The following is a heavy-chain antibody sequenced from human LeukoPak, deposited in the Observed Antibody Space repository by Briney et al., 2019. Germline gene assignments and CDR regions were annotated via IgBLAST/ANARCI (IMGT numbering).Heavy chain of an antibody. J-gene: IGHJ5*02. V-gene: IGHV4-38-2*02. D-gene: IGHD2-15*01. CDR2: IYYSGST. CDR1: GYSISSGYY. CDR3: ARYSVVGNWFDP. Sequence: PSETLSLTCTVSGYSISSGYYWGWIRQPPGKGLEWIGSIYYSGSTYYNPSLKSRVTISVDTSKNQFSLKLSSVTAADMAVYYCARYSVVGNWFDPWGQGTLVTVSS.